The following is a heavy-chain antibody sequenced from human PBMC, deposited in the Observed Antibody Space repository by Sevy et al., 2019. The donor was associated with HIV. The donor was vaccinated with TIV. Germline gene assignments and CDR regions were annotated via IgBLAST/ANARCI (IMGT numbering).Heavy chain of an antibody. CDR2: IKQDGSEK. J-gene: IGHJ1*01. D-gene: IGHD2-15*01. Sequence: GGSLRLSCAASGFTFSSYWMSWVRQAPGKGLEWVANIKQDGSEKYYVDSVKGRFTISRDNAKNSLYLQMNSLRAEDTAMYYCARPAERYCSGGSCLREYFQHWGQGTLVTVSS. CDR3: ARPAERYCSGGSCLREYFQH. CDR1: GFTFSSYW. V-gene: IGHV3-7*03.